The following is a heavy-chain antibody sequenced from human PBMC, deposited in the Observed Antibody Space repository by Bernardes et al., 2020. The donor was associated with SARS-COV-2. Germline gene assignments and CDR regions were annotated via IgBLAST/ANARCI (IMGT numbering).Heavy chain of an antibody. J-gene: IGHJ2*01. CDR2: IYPSDSDT. Sequence: GESLKISCEASGYNFNTYWIGWVRQMPGKGLEWIGVIYPSDSDTRYSPSFRGHVPISVDKSISTAYLQWTSLKASDTAIYFCARQSRDWTWDFDFWGRGTLVTVSS. D-gene: IGHD2-21*02. V-gene: IGHV5-51*01. CDR3: ARQSRDWTWDFDF. CDR1: GYNFNTYW.